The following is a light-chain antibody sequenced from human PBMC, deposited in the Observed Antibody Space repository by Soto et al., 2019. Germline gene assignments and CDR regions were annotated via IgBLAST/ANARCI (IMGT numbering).Light chain of an antibody. Sequence: EIVLTQSPGTLSLSPGDEATLSCKASQAVTSNLAWYQQKPGQAPRLLIYGASTRATGIPARFSGSGSGTEFTLTISSLQSEDFAVYHCQQYNNWPAITFGQGTKVDIK. CDR1: QAVTSN. CDR2: GAS. CDR3: QQYNNWPAIT. V-gene: IGKV3D-15*01. J-gene: IGKJ1*01.